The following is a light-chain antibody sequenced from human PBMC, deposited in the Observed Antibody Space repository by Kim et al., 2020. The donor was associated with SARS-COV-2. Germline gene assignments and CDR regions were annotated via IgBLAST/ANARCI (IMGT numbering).Light chain of an antibody. CDR3: QLYGTSRWT. J-gene: IGKJ1*01. CDR2: GAS. V-gene: IGKV3-20*01. Sequence: DIVLTQSPGTLSLSPGERATLSCRASQSVTSSYLAWYQQRPGQAPRLLIYGASNRATGIPDRFSGSGSGTDFTLTISRLEPEDFAVYYCQLYGTSRWTFGQGTKLEI. CDR1: QSVTSSY.